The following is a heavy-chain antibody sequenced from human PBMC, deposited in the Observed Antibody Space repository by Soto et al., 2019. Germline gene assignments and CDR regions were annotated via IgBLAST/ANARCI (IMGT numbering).Heavy chain of an antibody. CDR3: ARTYYYGSGKFDP. CDR1: GGSISSYY. J-gene: IGHJ5*02. D-gene: IGHD3-10*01. CDR2: IYYSGST. Sequence: SGNLSLTCTVSGGSISSYYWSWVRPPPGKGLEWIGYIYYSGSTNYNPSLKSRVTISVDTSKNQFSLKLSSVTAADTAVYYCARTYYYGSGKFDPWGQGTLVTVSS. V-gene: IGHV4-59*08.